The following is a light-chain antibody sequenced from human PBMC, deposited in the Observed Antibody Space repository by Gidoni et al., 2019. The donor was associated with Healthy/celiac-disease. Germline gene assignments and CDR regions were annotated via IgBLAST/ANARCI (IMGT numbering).Light chain of an antibody. CDR3: QQRSNWPPIT. V-gene: IGKV3-11*01. CDR1: QGVRSY. CDR2: DAS. J-gene: IGKJ5*01. Sequence: ENVLAQAPSTLSLSGGERATLPCRASQGVRSYLDWYQQKPGQAPRLLIYDASNWATGIPARFSGSGSGTDFTLTISSLEPEDFAVYYCQQRSNWPPITFGQGTRLEIK.